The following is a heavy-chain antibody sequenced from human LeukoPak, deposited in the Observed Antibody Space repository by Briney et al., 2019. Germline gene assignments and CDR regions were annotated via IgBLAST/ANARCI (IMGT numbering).Heavy chain of an antibody. CDR2: MYSGSST. J-gene: IGHJ4*02. D-gene: IGHD3-10*01. CDR1: GFTVSDKY. V-gene: IGHV3-53*01. CDR3: ARVSGGDATYYFDY. Sequence: PGGSLRLSCVVSGFTVSDKYMTWVRQAPGKGLEWVSVMYSGSSTFYSDSVKGRVTISRDKSKKTMELEMKSMGAEDTALYYCARVSGGDATYYFDYWGQGTLVTVSS.